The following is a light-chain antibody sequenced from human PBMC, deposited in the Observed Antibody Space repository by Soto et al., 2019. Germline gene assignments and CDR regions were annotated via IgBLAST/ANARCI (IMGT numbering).Light chain of an antibody. J-gene: IGKJ5*01. V-gene: IGKV3-20*01. CDR2: GAS. Sequence: EVVMTQSPATLSVSPGERATLSCRASQTVSSNLAWYQQKPGQSPRLLIYGASSRATGIPDRFGGSASGTDFTLTISRLETEDLAVYYCQKYGSSPITFGQGTRLDI. CDR1: QTVSSN. CDR3: QKYGSSPIT.